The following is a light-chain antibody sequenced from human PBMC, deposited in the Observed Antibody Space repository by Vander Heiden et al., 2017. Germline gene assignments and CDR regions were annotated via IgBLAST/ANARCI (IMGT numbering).Light chain of an antibody. Sequence: QAALTQPPPVSAAPRQTVTISCTGPSSTIGGGHHVHWYQQHPEKAPKLIIYDDVNRPSGVPARFSGSKSGASASLAITGLQAEDEADYYCQAYDHRINLAFGGGTKVTVL. CDR1: SSTIGGGHH. CDR3: QAYDHRINLA. J-gene: IGLJ2*01. CDR2: DDV. V-gene: IGLV1-40*01.